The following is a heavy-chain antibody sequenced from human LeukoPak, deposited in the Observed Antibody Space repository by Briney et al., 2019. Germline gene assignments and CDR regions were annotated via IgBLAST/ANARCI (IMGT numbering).Heavy chain of an antibody. CDR3: ARSRDIVVVPPQGRKNYYYYYMDV. Sequence: SETLSLTCTVSGGSISSYYWSWIRQPPGKGLEWIGYIYTSGSTNYNPSLKSRVTISVDTSKNQFSLKLSSVTAADTAVYYCARSRDIVVVPPQGRKNYYYYYMDVWGKGTTVTASS. J-gene: IGHJ6*03. CDR1: GGSISSYY. V-gene: IGHV4-4*09. D-gene: IGHD2-2*01. CDR2: IYTSGST.